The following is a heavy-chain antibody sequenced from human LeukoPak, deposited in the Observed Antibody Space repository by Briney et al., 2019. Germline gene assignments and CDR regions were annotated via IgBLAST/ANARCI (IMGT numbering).Heavy chain of an antibody. Sequence: SETPSLTCTVSGGSISSGSYYWSWIRQPAGNGLEWIGRIYTSGSTNYNPSLKSRVTISVDTSKNQFSLKLSSVTAADTAVYYCASSSSGWSEFDPWGQGTLVTVSS. CDR3: ASSSSGWSEFDP. CDR2: IYTSGST. J-gene: IGHJ5*02. V-gene: IGHV4-61*02. CDR1: GGSISSGSYY. D-gene: IGHD6-19*01.